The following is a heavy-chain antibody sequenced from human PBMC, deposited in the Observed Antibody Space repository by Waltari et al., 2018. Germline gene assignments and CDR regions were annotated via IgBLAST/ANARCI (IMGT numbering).Heavy chain of an antibody. D-gene: IGHD3-10*01. CDR2: IYYSGST. Sequence: QLQLQESGPGLVKPSETLSLTCTVSGGSISSSSYYWGWIRQPPGKGLEWIGSIYYSGSTYYNPSLKSRVTMSVDTSKNQFSLKLSSVTAADTAVYYCAREVQGFGEFEYYYYYMDVWGKGTTVTVSS. V-gene: IGHV4-39*07. CDR1: GGSISSSSYY. J-gene: IGHJ6*03. CDR3: AREVQGFGEFEYYYYYMDV.